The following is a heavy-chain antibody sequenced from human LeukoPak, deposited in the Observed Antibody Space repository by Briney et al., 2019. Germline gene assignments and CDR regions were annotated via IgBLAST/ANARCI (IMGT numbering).Heavy chain of an antibody. Sequence: SVKVSCKASGGTISSYAISWVRQAPGQGLEWMGGIIPIFGTANYAQKFQGRVTITADKSTSTAYMELSSLRSEDTAVYYCARGTIATPFSWFDPWGQGTLVTVSS. CDR2: IIPIFGTA. CDR3: ARGTIATPFSWFDP. CDR1: GGTISSYA. J-gene: IGHJ5*02. D-gene: IGHD2-21*01. V-gene: IGHV1-69*06.